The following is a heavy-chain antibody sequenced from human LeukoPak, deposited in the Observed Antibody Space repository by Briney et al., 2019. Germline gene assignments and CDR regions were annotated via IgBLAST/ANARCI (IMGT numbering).Heavy chain of an antibody. CDR2: ISYDGSEK. Sequence: GGSLRLSCAASGFTFSSYSMNWVRQAPGKGLEWVALISYDGSEKFYADSVKGRFAISRDNSKNTLFLQMNSLRAEDTAVYSCARTFGTGTMYYFDFWGQGTLVTVSS. J-gene: IGHJ4*02. CDR1: GFTFSSYS. CDR3: ARTFGTGTMYYFDF. V-gene: IGHV3-30*03. D-gene: IGHD3-10*01.